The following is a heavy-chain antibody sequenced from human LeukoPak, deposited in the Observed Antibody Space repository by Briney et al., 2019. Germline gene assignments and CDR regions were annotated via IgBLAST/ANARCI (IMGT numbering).Heavy chain of an antibody. CDR2: INSDG. CDR1: GFTFSSYW. D-gene: IGHD5-18*01. CDR3: ARVAEIQLWLRGAFDY. V-gene: IGHV3-74*01. J-gene: IGHJ4*02. Sequence: GGSLRLSCAASGFTFSSYWMHWVRQAPGKGLVWVSLINSDGYYADSVKGRFTISRDNAKNSLYLQMNSLRDEDTAVYYCARVAEIQLWLRGAFDYWGQGTLVTVSS.